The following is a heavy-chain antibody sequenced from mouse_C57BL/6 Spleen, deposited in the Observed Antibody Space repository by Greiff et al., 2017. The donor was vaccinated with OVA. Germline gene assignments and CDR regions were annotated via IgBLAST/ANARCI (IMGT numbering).Heavy chain of an antibody. CDR1: GFTFSDYG. J-gene: IGHJ4*01. Sequence: DVQLQESGGGLVKPGGSLKLSCAASGFTFSDYGMHWVRQAPEKGLEWVAYISSGSSTIYYADTVKGRFTISRDNAKNTLFLQMTSLRSEDTAMYYCASTAQATHYYAMDYWGQGTSVTVSS. V-gene: IGHV5-17*01. CDR2: ISSGSSTI. CDR3: ASTAQATHYYAMDY. D-gene: IGHD3-2*02.